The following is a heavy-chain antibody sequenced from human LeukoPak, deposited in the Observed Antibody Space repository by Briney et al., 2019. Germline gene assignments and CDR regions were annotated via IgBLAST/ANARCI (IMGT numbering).Heavy chain of an antibody. Sequence: SETLSLTCAVSGGSISISNWYSWVRQPPGKGLEWIGEIYHTGSTNYNPSLKSRVTISVDKSKNQVSLKLSSVTAADTAVYYCARPSYGASDYWGQGTLVTVSS. CDR3: ARPSYGASDY. J-gene: IGHJ4*02. V-gene: IGHV4-4*02. D-gene: IGHD4-17*01. CDR1: GGSISISNW. CDR2: IYHTGST.